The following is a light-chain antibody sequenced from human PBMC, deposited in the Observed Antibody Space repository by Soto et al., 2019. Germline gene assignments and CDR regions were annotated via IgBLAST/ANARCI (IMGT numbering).Light chain of an antibody. CDR2: DAS. J-gene: IGKJ1*01. CDR1: QSVSSY. Sequence: EIVLTQSPATLSLSPGERATLSCRASQSVSSYLAWYQQKPGQAPRVLIYDASNRATGIPDRFSGSGSGTALPPTISSQEPKDFPFYTVRHRATWPPFGQGPRWKSN. CDR3: RHRATWPP. V-gene: IGKV3-11*01.